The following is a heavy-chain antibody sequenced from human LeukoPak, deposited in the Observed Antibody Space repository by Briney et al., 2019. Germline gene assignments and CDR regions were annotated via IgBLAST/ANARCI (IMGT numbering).Heavy chain of an antibody. Sequence: GESLKISCKGSEFSFTSYWIAWVRQMPGRGLEYMAIIYPADGDTRYSPSFQGQVTISADTSISTAYLQWSGLKASDTAIYFCARLRSGYGSGSFDYWGQGTLITVSS. CDR1: EFSFTSYW. V-gene: IGHV5-51*01. D-gene: IGHD3-10*01. CDR3: ARLRSGYGSGSFDY. J-gene: IGHJ4*02. CDR2: IYPADGDT.